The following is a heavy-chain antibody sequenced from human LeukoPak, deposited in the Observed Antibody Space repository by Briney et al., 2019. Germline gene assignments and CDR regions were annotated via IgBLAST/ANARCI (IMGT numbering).Heavy chain of an antibody. V-gene: IGHV1-46*01. CDR1: GYTFTIYY. D-gene: IGHD3-22*01. Sequence: GASVKVSCKASGYTFTIYYMHWVRQAPGQGLEWMGIINPSGGSTSYAQKFQGRVTMTRDMSTSTVYMELSSLRSEDTAVYYCAREGVSYYDSSGYYSQAADYWGQGTLVTVSS. CDR3: AREGVSYYDSSGYYSQAADY. CDR2: INPSGGST. J-gene: IGHJ4*02.